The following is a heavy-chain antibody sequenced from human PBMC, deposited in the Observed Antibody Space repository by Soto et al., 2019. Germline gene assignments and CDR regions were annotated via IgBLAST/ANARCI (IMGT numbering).Heavy chain of an antibody. Sequence: GGSLRLSCTASGFTFSDYVMSWFRQAPGKGLEWVGFIRSKAYGGTTEYAASVKGRFTISRDDSKSIAYLQMNSLKTEDTAVYYCTPTYYDFWSAYSHFDYWGQGTLVTVSS. CDR3: TPTYYDFWSAYSHFDY. V-gene: IGHV3-49*03. D-gene: IGHD3-3*01. J-gene: IGHJ4*02. CDR1: GFTFSDYV. CDR2: IRSKAYGGTT.